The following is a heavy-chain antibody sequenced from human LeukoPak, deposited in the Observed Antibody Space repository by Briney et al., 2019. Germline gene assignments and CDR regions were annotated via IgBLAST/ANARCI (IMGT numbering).Heavy chain of an antibody. CDR1: GYTFTGYY. CDR2: INPNSGGT. J-gene: IGHJ4*02. CDR3: ARGYQLLSYFDY. Sequence: ASVKVSCKASGYTFTGYYMHWVRQAPGQGLEWMGWINPNSGGTNYAQKLQGRVTMTTDTSTSTAYMELRSLRSDDTAVYYCARGYQLLSYFDYWGQGTLVTVSS. D-gene: IGHD2-2*01. V-gene: IGHV1-2*02.